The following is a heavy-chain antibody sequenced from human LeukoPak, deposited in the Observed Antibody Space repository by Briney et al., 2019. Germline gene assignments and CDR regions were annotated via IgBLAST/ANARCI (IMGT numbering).Heavy chain of an antibody. D-gene: IGHD3-16*01. Sequence: GRSLRLSCAASGFTFSSYAMHWVRQAPGKGLEWVAVISYDGSNKYYADSAKGRFTISRDNSKNTLYLQMNSLRVEDTAVYFCAKDLGSTPPGDFWGQGTLVTVSS. CDR3: AKDLGSTPPGDF. J-gene: IGHJ4*02. CDR1: GFTFSSYA. V-gene: IGHV3-30-3*01. CDR2: ISYDGSNK.